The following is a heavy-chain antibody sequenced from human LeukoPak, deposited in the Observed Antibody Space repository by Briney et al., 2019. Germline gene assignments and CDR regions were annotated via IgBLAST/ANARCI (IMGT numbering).Heavy chain of an antibody. V-gene: IGHV1-69*05. J-gene: IGHJ5*02. CDR3: ARDYSVFVPSAPTGTSTSS. Sequence: SVKVSCKASGGTFSSYAISWVRQAPGQGLEWMGRIIPIFGTANYAQKFQGRVTITTDESTSTAYMELSSLRSEDTAVYYCARDYSVFVPSAPTGTSTSSWGQGTLVTVSS. D-gene: IGHD1/OR15-1a*01. CDR1: GGTFSSYA. CDR2: IIPIFGTA.